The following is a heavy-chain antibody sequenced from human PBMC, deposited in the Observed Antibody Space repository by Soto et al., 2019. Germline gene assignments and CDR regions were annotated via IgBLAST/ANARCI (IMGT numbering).Heavy chain of an antibody. D-gene: IGHD3-3*02. J-gene: IGHJ4*02. CDR3: ARDSLASTGRPEN. Sequence: PSETLSLTCTVSGDSIINYYWSWIRQPPGKGLEWIGYISYTGSTNYNPSLRSRVTMSVDTSKNQFSLKLSSVTAADTAVYYCARDSLASTGRPENWGQGALVTVS. CDR2: ISYTGST. CDR1: GDSIINYY. V-gene: IGHV4-59*01.